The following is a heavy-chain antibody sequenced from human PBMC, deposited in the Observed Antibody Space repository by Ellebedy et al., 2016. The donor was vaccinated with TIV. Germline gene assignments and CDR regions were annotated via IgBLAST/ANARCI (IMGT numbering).Heavy chain of an antibody. Sequence: GESLKISXKGSGYSFTSYWISWVRQMPGKGLEWMGRIDPSDSYTNYSPSFQGHVTISADKSISTAYLQWSSLKASDTAMYYCASLEGASTVTTSRDAFDIWGQGTMVTVSS. CDR1: GYSFTSYW. CDR3: ASLEGASTVTTSRDAFDI. D-gene: IGHD4-17*01. J-gene: IGHJ3*02. CDR2: IDPSDSYT. V-gene: IGHV5-10-1*01.